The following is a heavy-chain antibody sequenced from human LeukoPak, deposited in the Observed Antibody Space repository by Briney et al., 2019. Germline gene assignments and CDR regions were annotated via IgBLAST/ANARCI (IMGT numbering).Heavy chain of an antibody. V-gene: IGHV3-23*01. J-gene: IGHJ4*02. Sequence: GGSLRLSCAASGFTFSSYAMIWVRQAPGKGLEWVSGISGSGGSTYYADSVKGRFTTSRDNSKNTLYLQMNSLRAEDAAVYYCAKDFVRYFDWFSGPFDFWGQGTLVTVSS. CDR1: GFTFSSYA. CDR2: ISGSGGST. CDR3: AKDFVRYFDWFSGPFDF. D-gene: IGHD3-9*01.